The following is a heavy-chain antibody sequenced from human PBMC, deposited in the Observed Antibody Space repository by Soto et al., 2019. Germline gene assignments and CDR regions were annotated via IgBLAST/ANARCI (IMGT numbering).Heavy chain of an antibody. Sequence: ASVKVSCKASGYTFTGYYMHWVRQAPGQGLEWMGWINPNSGGTNYAQKLQGWVTMTRDTSISTAYMELSRLRSDDTTVYYCARAESVAAPTDYWGQGTLVTVSS. CDR3: ARAESVAAPTDY. CDR2: INPNSGGT. CDR1: GYTFTGYY. D-gene: IGHD6-6*01. V-gene: IGHV1-2*04. J-gene: IGHJ4*02.